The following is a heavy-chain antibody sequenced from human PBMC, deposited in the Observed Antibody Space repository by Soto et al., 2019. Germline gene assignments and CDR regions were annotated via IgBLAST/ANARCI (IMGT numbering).Heavy chain of an antibody. J-gene: IGHJ6*02. D-gene: IGHD3-22*01. CDR1: GGSFSGYY. V-gene: IGHV4-34*01. Sequence: SETLSLTCAVNGGSFSGYYWSWIRQPPGKGLEWIGEINHSGSTKYNPSLKSRVTMSVDTSKNQFSLKLSSVTAADTAVFYCARGPGYHDTSGYWTTNYYYGLDVWGQGTTVTVSS. CDR3: ARGPGYHDTSGYWTTNYYYGLDV. CDR2: INHSGST.